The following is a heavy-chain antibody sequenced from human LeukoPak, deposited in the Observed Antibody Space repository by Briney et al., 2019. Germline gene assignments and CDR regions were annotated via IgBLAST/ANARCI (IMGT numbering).Heavy chain of an antibody. CDR2: IIPIFGTA. J-gene: IGHJ4*02. Sequence: ASVKVSCKASGGTFSSYAISWVRQAPGQGLEWMGGIIPIFGTANYAQKLQGRVTMTTDTSTSTAYMELRSLRSDDTAVYYCARDSEYCGGDCYSVYWGQGTLVTVSS. CDR3: ARDSEYCGGDCYSVY. D-gene: IGHD2-21*02. V-gene: IGHV1-69*05. CDR1: GGTFSSYA.